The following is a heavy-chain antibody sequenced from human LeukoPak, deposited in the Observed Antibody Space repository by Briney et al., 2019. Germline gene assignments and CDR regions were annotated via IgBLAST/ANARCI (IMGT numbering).Heavy chain of an antibody. V-gene: IGHV1-2*02. CDR3: ASGASAFDY. J-gene: IGHJ4*02. CDR2: INPNSGGT. CDR1: RYTFTDYY. D-gene: IGHD3-16*01. Sequence: DSVKVSCKASRYTFTDYYMHWVRQAPGQGLEWMGWINPNSGGTNYAQKFQGRVTMTRDTSIRTAYMELSSLRSDDTAMYYCASGASAFDYWGQGTLVTVSS.